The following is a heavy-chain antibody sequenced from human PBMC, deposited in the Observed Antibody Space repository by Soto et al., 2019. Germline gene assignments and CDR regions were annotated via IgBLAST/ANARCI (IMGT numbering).Heavy chain of an antibody. CDR1: GYTFTSYA. J-gene: IGHJ4*02. Sequence: QVQPVQSGAEVKKPGASVKVSCKASGYTFTSYAMHWVRQAPGQRLEWMGWINAGNGNTKYSQKFQGRVTITRDTSASTAYMELSSLRSEDTAVYYCARAGYYYDSSGSDLDYWGQGTLVTVSS. V-gene: IGHV1-3*01. CDR2: INAGNGNT. D-gene: IGHD3-22*01. CDR3: ARAGYYYDSSGSDLDY.